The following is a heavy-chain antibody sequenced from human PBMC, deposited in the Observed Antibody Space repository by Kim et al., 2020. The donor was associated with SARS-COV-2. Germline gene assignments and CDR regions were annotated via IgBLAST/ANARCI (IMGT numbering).Heavy chain of an antibody. CDR2: INPNSGGT. CDR3: ARSLSYSSGWPD. CDR1: GYTFTGYY. J-gene: IGHJ4*02. V-gene: IGHV1-2*04. Sequence: ASVKVSCKASGYTFTGYYMHWVRQAPGQGLEWMGWINPNSGGTNYAQKFQGWVTMTRDTSISTAYMELSRLRSDDTAVYYCARSLSYSSGWPDWGQGTLVTVSS. D-gene: IGHD6-19*01.